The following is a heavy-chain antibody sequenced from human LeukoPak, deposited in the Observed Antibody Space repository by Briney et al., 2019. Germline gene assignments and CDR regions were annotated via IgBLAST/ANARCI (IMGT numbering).Heavy chain of an antibody. CDR3: ARYSGSYFDY. J-gene: IGHJ4*02. CDR1: GGSISSSIHY. D-gene: IGHD3-10*01. CDR2: ISESGTT. V-gene: IGHV4-39*01. Sequence: SGTLSLTCTVSGGSISSSIHYWAWVRQPPGKGLEWLATISESGTTYYNPSLKSRVTISVDTSKIQFSLNLGSVTAAGTAVYYCARYSGSYFDYWGQGSLVTVSS.